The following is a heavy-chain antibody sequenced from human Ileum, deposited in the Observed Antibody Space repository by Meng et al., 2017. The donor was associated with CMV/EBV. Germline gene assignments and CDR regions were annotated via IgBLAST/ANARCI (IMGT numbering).Heavy chain of an antibody. Sequence: SGPTLVKPTQTLTLTCTFPGFSLSTSGVGVGWIRQPPGKPLEWLARIDWDDDKFYSASLKTRLTISKDTSKNQLVLTMTNMYPVDTATYDCVRITCNSTRCYHDNWFDPWGQGILVTVSS. J-gene: IGHJ5*02. CDR2: IDWDDDK. D-gene: IGHD2-2*01. CDR3: VRITCNSTRCYHDNWFDP. CDR1: GFSLSTSGVG. V-gene: IGHV2-70*04.